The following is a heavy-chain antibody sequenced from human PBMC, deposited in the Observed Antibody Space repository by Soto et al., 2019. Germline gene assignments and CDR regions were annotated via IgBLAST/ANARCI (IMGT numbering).Heavy chain of an antibody. V-gene: IGHV3-49*04. CDR1: GFSFGDYA. J-gene: IGHJ4*02. CDR3: SGDRSGYYYDGLAY. CDR2: IRSKGTGGTT. D-gene: IGHD3-3*01. Sequence: GGSLRLSCKTSGFSFGDYAMNWVRQAPGKGLEWVGFIRSKGTGGTTDYAASVRGRFTISRDDSESVAYLQMNSLKTEDTALYYCSGDRSGYYYDGLAYWGQGILVTVSS.